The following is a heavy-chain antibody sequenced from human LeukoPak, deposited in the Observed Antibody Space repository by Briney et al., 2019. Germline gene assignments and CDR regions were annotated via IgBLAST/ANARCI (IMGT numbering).Heavy chain of an antibody. Sequence: PSETLSLTCTVSGGSISSGSYYWSWIRQPAGKGLEWIGRIYTSGSTNYNPSLKSRVTIAVDTSKNQFSLKLNSVTAADTAVYYCARESYYDSSGYSHDAFDIWGQGTMVTVSS. CDR2: IYTSGST. D-gene: IGHD3-22*01. CDR3: ARESYYDSSGYSHDAFDI. CDR1: GGSISSGSYY. J-gene: IGHJ3*02. V-gene: IGHV4-61*02.